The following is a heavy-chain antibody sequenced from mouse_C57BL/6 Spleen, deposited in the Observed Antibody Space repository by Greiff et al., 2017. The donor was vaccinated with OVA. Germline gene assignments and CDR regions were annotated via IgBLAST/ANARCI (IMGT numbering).Heavy chain of an antibody. J-gene: IGHJ2*01. D-gene: IGHD2-1*01. V-gene: IGHV1-50*01. Sequence: VKLQQPGAELVKPGASVKLSCKASGYTFTSYWMQWVKQRPGQGLEWIGEIDPSDSYTNYNQKFKGKATLTVDTSSSTAYMQLSSLTSEDSAVYYCARGYGNPYYFDYWGQGTTLTVSS. CDR1: GYTFTSYW. CDR2: IDPSDSYT. CDR3: ARGYGNPYYFDY.